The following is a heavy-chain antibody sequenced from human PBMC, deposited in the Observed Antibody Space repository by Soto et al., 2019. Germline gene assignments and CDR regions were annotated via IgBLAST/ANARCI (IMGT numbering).Heavy chain of an antibody. CDR3: ASAGSSGWYLFFDY. D-gene: IGHD6-19*01. CDR1: GFTVSSNY. J-gene: IGHJ4*02. V-gene: IGHV3-66*01. CDR2: IYSGGST. Sequence: GGSLRLSCAASGFTVSSNYMSWVRQAPGKGLEWVSVIYSGGSTYYADSVKGRFTISRDNSKNTLYLQMNSLRAEDTAVYYCASAGSSGWYLFFDYWGQGTLVTVSS.